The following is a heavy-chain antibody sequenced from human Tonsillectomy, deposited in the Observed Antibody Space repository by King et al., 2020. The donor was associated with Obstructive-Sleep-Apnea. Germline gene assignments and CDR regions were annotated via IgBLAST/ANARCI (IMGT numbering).Heavy chain of an antibody. Sequence: DVQLVESGGGLVQPGGSLRLSCAASGFTFSSSSMNWVRQAPGKGLEWVSYISSSSGSIYYADSLKGRFTISRDNAKNSLYLQMNSLRAEDTAVYCCARVSGVGAQPPWGYFDYWGQGTLVTVSS. CDR3: ARVSGVGAQPPWGYFDY. D-gene: IGHD1-26*01. V-gene: IGHV3-48*01. J-gene: IGHJ4*02. CDR2: ISSSSGSI. CDR1: GFTFSSSS.